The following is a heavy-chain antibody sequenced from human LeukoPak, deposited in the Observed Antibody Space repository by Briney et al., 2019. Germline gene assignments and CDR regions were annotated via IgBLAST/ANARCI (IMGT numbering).Heavy chain of an antibody. V-gene: IGHV1-69*05. CDR3: ARDSTQRYQLPGSGDYYYYYMDV. D-gene: IGHD2-2*01. CDR1: GGTFSSYA. J-gene: IGHJ6*03. CDR2: IIPIFGTA. Sequence: SVKVSCKASGGTFSSYAISWVRQAPGQGLEWMGGIIPIFGTANYAQKFQGRVTITTDESTSTAYMELSSLRSEDTAVYYCARDSTQRYQLPGSGDYYYYYMDVWGKGTTVTVSS.